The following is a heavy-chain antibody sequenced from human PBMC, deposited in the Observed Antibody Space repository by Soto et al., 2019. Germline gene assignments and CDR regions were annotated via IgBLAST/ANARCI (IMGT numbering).Heavy chain of an antibody. D-gene: IGHD4-17*01. J-gene: IGHJ5*02. CDR3: ARENYGDYLNWFDP. CDR2: ISSSSSTI. Sequence: GESLKISCAASGFTFSSYSMNWVRQAPGKGLEWVSYISSSSSTIYYADSVKGRFTISRDNAKNSLYLQMNSLRDEDTAVYYCARENYGDYLNWFDPWGQGTLVTVS. V-gene: IGHV3-48*02. CDR1: GFTFSSYS.